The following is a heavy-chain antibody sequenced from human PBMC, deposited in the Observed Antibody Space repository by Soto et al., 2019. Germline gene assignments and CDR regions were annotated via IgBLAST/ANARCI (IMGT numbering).Heavy chain of an antibody. CDR1: GYTFTSHG. Sequence: ASVEVSCKSSGYTFTSHGIIWVRQAPGQGLEWMGWISGYNGNTNSAQKFQGRVTMTTDTSTSTAYMELRSLKSDDTAVYYCASAKTISGVVPMGPFDIWGQGTMVTVSS. J-gene: IGHJ3*02. CDR3: ASAKTISGVVPMGPFDI. D-gene: IGHD3-3*01. CDR2: ISGYNGNT. V-gene: IGHV1-18*01.